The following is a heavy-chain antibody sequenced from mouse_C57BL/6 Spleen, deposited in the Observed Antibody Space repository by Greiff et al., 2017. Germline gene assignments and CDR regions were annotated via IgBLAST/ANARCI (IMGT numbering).Heavy chain of an antibody. D-gene: IGHD1-1*01. Sequence: DVMLVESEGGLVQPGSSMKLSCTASGFTFSDYYMAWVRQVPEKGLEWVANINYDGSSTYYLDSLKSSFIISRDNAKNILYLQMSGLKSEDTATYYCARAADYYGSSFDVWGTGTTVTVSS. CDR1: GFTFSDYY. CDR3: ARAADYYGSSFDV. J-gene: IGHJ1*03. CDR2: INYDGSST. V-gene: IGHV5-16*01.